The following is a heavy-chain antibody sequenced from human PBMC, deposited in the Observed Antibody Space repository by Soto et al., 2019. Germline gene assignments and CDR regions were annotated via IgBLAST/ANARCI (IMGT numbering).Heavy chain of an antibody. J-gene: IGHJ6*02. CDR2: ISYDGSNK. CDR1: GFTFSSYA. Sequence: QVQLVESGGGVVQPGRSLRLSCAASGFTFSSYAMHWVRQAPGKGLEWVAVISYDGSNKYYADSVKGRFTISRDNSKNTLYLQMNSLRAEDTAVYYCAREDSSGYLYYYYGMDVWGQGTTVTVSS. V-gene: IGHV3-30-3*01. CDR3: AREDSSGYLYYYYGMDV. D-gene: IGHD3-22*01.